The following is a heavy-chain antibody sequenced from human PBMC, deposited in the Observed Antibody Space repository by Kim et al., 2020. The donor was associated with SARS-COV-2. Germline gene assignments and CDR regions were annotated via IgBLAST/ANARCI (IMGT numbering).Heavy chain of an antibody. V-gene: IGHV3-21*01. CDR2: ISSSSSYI. Sequence: GGSLRLSCAASGFTFSSYSMNWVSQAPGKGLEWVSSISSSSSYIYYADSVKGRFTISRDNAKNSLYLQMNSLRAEDTAVYYCARGGSGYETGDYWGQGTLVTVSS. CDR1: GFTFSSYS. D-gene: IGHD5-12*01. CDR3: ARGGSGYETGDY. J-gene: IGHJ4*02.